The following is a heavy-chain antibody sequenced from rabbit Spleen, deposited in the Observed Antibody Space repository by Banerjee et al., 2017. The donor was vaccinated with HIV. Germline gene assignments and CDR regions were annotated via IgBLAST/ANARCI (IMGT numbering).Heavy chain of an antibody. CDR1: GIDFTKYY. CDR3: ARAGFAGFGHDL. V-gene: IGHV1S47*01. Sequence: EQLVESGGGLVQPGGSLTLSCKASGIDFTKYYITWVRQAPGKGLEWIGCIVTGDGNTYYASWAKGRFTITRSTSLNTVTLQLNSLTAADTATYFCARAGFAGFGHDLWGQGTLVTVS. D-gene: IGHD4-2*01. CDR2: IVTGDGNT. J-gene: IGHJ4*01.